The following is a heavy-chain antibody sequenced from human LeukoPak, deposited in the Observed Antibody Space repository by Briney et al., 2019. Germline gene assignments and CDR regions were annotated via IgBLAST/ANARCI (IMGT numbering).Heavy chain of an antibody. V-gene: IGHV1-2*02. CDR3: ASPWGRWFGELIWYFDL. D-gene: IGHD3-10*01. CDR1: GYTFTGYY. J-gene: IGHJ2*01. CDR2: INPNSGGT. Sequence: VKVSCKASGYTFTGYYMHWVRQAPGQGLEWMGWINPNSGGTNYAQRFQGRVTMTRDTSITTAYMELSRLRSDDTAVYYCASPWGRWFGELIWYFDLWGRGTLVTVSS.